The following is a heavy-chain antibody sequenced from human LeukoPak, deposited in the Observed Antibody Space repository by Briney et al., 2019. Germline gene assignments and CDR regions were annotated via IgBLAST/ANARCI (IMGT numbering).Heavy chain of an antibody. CDR1: GITLSNYG. D-gene: IGHD3-22*01. CDR2: ISGSCGST. Sequence: GGSLRLSCAVAGITLSNYGMSLVRQAPGKGPEWVAGISGSCGSTNYADSVKGRFTISRDNPKNTLYLQMNSLTVEETAVYFCAKRGVVIRVILVGFHKEAYYFDSWGQGALVTVSS. CDR3: AKRGVVIRVILVGFHKEAYYFDS. J-gene: IGHJ4*02. V-gene: IGHV3-23*01.